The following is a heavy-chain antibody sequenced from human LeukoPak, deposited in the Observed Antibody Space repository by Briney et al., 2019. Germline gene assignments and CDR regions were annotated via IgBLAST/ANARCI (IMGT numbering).Heavy chain of an antibody. CDR3: ARDQGIVVVPAATIDY. CDR1: GYTFTSYG. D-gene: IGHD2-2*01. V-gene: IGHV1-18*01. CDR2: ISAYNRHT. J-gene: IGHJ4*02. Sequence: ASVKVSCKASGYTFTSYGISWVRQAPGQGLEWMCWISAYNRHTNYAQKLQGRVTMTTDTSTSTAYMELRSLRSGDTAVYYCARDQGIVVVPAATIDYWGKGTLVTVSS.